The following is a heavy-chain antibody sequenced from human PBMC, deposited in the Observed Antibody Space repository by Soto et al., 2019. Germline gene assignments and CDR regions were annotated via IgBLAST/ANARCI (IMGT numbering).Heavy chain of an antibody. Sequence: QVQLVESGGGVVQPGRSLRLSCAASGFTFSSYGMHWVRQAPGKGLEWVAVIWYDGSNKYYADSVKGRFTISRDNSKNTLYLQRNSLRAEDTAVYYCARDRAVVVTAITVWDYYYGMDVWGQGTTVTVSS. J-gene: IGHJ6*02. CDR2: IWYDGSNK. CDR3: ARDRAVVVTAITVWDYYYGMDV. V-gene: IGHV3-33*01. CDR1: GFTFSSYG. D-gene: IGHD2-21*02.